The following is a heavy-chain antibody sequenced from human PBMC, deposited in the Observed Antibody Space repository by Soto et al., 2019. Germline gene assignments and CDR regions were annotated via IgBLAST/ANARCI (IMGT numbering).Heavy chain of an antibody. CDR2: ISAYNGNT. CDR3: ARDFVPGRMVRGVSAFDI. CDR1: GYTFISYG. J-gene: IGHJ3*02. Sequence: QVQLVQSGAEVKTPGASVKVSCKASGYTFISYGISWVRQAPGQGLEWMGWISAYNGNTNYAQKVQGRVTMTTDTSTSTAYMELKSLRSDDTAVYYCARDFVPGRMVRGVSAFDIWGQGTMVTVSS. D-gene: IGHD3-10*01. V-gene: IGHV1-18*04.